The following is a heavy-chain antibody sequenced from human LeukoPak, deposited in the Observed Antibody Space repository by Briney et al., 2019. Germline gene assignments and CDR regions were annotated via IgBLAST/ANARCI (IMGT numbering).Heavy chain of an antibody. J-gene: IGHJ6*03. CDR2: ISSNGGST. Sequence: GGSLRLSCAASGFTFSSYAMHWVRQAPGKGLEYVSAISSNGGSTYYANSVKGRFTISRDNSKNTLYLQMGSLRAEDMAVYYCARDGSGSYYNRCFGCGHMDVWGKGTTVTISS. CDR3: ARDGSGSYYNRCFGCGHMDV. CDR1: GFTFSSYA. V-gene: IGHV3-64*01. D-gene: IGHD3-10*01.